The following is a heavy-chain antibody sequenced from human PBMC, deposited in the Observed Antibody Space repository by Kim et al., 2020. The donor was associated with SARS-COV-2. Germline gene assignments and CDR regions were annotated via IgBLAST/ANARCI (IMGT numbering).Heavy chain of an antibody. CDR3: AKDVLEQNYFDY. J-gene: IGHJ4*02. V-gene: IGHV3-33*06. Sequence: GGSLRLSCAASGFTFSSYAMHWVRQAPGKGLEWVAVIWYDGSNKYYADSVKGRFTISRDNSKNTLYLQMNSLRAEDTAVYYCAKDVLEQNYFDYWGQGTLVTVSS. CDR1: GFTFSSYA. D-gene: IGHD1-1*01. CDR2: IWYDGSNK.